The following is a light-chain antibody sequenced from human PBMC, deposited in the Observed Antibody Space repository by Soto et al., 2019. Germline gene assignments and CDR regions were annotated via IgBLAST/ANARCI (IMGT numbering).Light chain of an antibody. CDR3: QQYYSYPPRK. J-gene: IGKJ1*01. Sequence: AIRMTQSPSSLSASTGDRVTITCRASQGISSYLAWYQQKPGKAPKLLIYAASTLQSGVPSRFSGSGSGTDFTLTISCLQSEDFATYYCQQYYSYPPRKFGQGTKVEIK. CDR2: AAS. CDR1: QGISSY. V-gene: IGKV1-8*01.